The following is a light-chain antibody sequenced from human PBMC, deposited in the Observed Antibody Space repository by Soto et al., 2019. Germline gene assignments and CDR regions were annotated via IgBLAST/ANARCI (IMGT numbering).Light chain of an antibody. J-gene: IGLJ2*01. CDR2: GNS. Sequence: QSVLTQPPSVSGAPGQRVTISWTGSSSNIGAGYDVHWYQQLPGTAPKLLIYGNSNRPSAVPDRFSGSKSGTSASLAITGLQAEDEADYYCQSYDSSLSGSVFGGGTKLTVL. V-gene: IGLV1-40*01. CDR3: QSYDSSLSGSV. CDR1: SSNIGAGYD.